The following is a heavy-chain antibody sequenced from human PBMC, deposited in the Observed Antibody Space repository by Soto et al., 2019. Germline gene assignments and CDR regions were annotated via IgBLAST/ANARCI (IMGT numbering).Heavy chain of an antibody. CDR3: TTDSYSPIVEVRFDY. Sequence: GGSLRLSCAASDFAFSNAWINWVRQAPGKGLEWVGRIKSRALGGTTDFAAPVRGRFAITRDDSRNMVHMQMNNLNTEDTAVYYCTTDSYSPIVEVRFDYWGHGTLVTVSS. CDR2: IKSRALGGTT. CDR1: DFAFSNAW. D-gene: IGHD1-26*01. J-gene: IGHJ4*01. V-gene: IGHV3-15*07.